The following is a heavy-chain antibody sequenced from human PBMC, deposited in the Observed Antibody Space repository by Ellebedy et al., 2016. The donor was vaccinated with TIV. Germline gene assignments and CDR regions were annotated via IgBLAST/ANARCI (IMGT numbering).Heavy chain of an antibody. CDR3: VRLKVLAGYRLDS. V-gene: IGHV3-23*01. D-gene: IGHD3-9*01. J-gene: IGHJ4*02. CDR2: IGGSGVST. Sequence: GESLKISCAASGFAFSGYAMSWVRQAPGKGLEWVSTIGGSGVSTDYADSVKGRFTISRDNAKNSLYLQMNSLRAEDTALYYCVRLKVLAGYRLDSWGQGTLVTVSS. CDR1: GFAFSGYA.